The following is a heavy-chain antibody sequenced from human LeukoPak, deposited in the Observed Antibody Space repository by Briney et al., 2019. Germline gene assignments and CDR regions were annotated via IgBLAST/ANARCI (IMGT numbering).Heavy chain of an antibody. J-gene: IGHJ4*02. D-gene: IGHD2-15*01. V-gene: IGHV4-34*01. CDR2: INHSGST. CDR1: GGSFSGYY. Sequence: SETLSLTCAVYGGSFSGYYWSWIRQPPGKGLEWIGEINHSGSTNYNPSLKSRVTISVDTSKNQFSLKLSSVTAADTAVYYCAFRGGVAATDPFDYWGQGTLVTVSS. CDR3: AFRGGVAATDPFDY.